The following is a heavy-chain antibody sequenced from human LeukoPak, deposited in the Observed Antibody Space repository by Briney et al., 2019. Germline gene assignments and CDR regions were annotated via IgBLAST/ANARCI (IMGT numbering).Heavy chain of an antibody. D-gene: IGHD3-10*01. J-gene: IGHJ6*02. CDR2: INNDGSGT. CDR1: GFTFSSYW. V-gene: IGHV3-74*01. Sequence: PGGSLRLSCAASGFTFSSYWMHWVRQAPGKGLVWASVINNDGSGTNYADSVKGRSTISRDNAKNTPYLQMTSLGAEDTAVYYCVRGGFGHAMDVWGQGTTVTVSS. CDR3: VRGGFGHAMDV.